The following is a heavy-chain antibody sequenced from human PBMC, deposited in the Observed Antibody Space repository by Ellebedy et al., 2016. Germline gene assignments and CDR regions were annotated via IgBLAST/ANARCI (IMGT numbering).Heavy chain of an antibody. CDR1: GFIVSRNY. V-gene: IGHV3-53*01. CDR2: IYSVGSI. CDR3: TKVADTSMDMNFAY. J-gene: IGHJ4*02. Sequence: GESLKISXAASGFIVSRNYMMWVRQAPGKGLECVSVIYSVGSIYYADSVKGRFTISRDNSKNTLYLQMNSLRADEDTAVYYCTKVADTSMDMNFAYWGQGTLVTVSS. D-gene: IGHD5-18*01.